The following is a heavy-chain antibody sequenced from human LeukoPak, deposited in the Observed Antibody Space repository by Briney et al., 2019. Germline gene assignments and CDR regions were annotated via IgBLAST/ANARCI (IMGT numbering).Heavy chain of an antibody. CDR3: ARGLDDFWSGYYLDY. CDR1: GFTVSSNY. Sequence: PGGSLRLSCAASGFTVSSNYMSWVRQAPGKGLEWVSVIYSGGSTYYADSVKGRFTISRDNSKNTLYLQMNSLRAEDTAVYYCARGLDDFWSGYYLDYWGQGTLATVSS. CDR2: IYSGGST. D-gene: IGHD3-3*01. J-gene: IGHJ4*02. V-gene: IGHV3-53*01.